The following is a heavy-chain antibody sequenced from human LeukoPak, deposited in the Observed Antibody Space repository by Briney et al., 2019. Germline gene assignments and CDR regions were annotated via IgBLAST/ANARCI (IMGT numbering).Heavy chain of an antibody. V-gene: IGHV3-48*01. J-gene: IGHJ4*02. CDR1: GFTFSNYD. CDR3: ARDVIAAAGDFDY. D-gene: IGHD6-13*01. CDR2: ISSRSSTI. Sequence: GGSLRLSCAASGFTFSNYDMYWVRQAPGKGLEWVSYISSRSSTIYYADSVKGRFTISRDNAKNSLSLQMNSLRAEDTAVYYCARDVIAAAGDFDYWGQGTLVTVSS.